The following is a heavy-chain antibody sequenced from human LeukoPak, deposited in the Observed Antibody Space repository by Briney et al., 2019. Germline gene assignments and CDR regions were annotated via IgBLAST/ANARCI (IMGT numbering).Heavy chain of an antibody. Sequence: GASVKVSCKASGYTFTNYDINWVRQATGQGLEWMGWMNPYSGNTGYAQEFQGRITMTRDTSISTAYMELSSLRSEDTAMYYCAKSKVGATTLPIDFGGQGTLVTVSS. CDR2: MNPYSGNT. CDR3: AKSKVGATTLPIDF. CDR1: GYTFTNYD. V-gene: IGHV1-8*01. J-gene: IGHJ4*02. D-gene: IGHD1-26*01.